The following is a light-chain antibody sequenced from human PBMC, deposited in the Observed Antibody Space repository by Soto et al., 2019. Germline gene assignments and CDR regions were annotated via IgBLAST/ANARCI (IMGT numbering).Light chain of an antibody. J-gene: IGLJ1*01. Sequence: SVLTQPASGSGSPGQSITISCTGTSNDVGGYNYVSWYQQYPDKAPTLIIYDVSNRPSGVSTRFSGSKSGNRASLTISGLQAEDEADYYCSSYTTTTTSCVFGTGTKVTVL. CDR2: DVS. V-gene: IGLV2-14*01. CDR3: SSYTTTTTSCV. CDR1: SNDVGGYNY.